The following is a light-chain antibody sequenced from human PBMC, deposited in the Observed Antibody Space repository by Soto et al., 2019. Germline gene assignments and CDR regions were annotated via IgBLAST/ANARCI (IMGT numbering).Light chain of an antibody. CDR2: GAT. J-gene: IGKJ2*01. CDR3: QQYGNSPS. CDR1: QRVSGSS. Sequence: VLTQSPGTLSLSPGDRATLSCRSSQRVSGSSLAWYQQKPGQAPRVLFYGATTRATGVPDRFSGNGYGADFTLTISRLEPGDFGVYHCQQYGNSPSFGPGTKLEIK. V-gene: IGKV3-20*01.